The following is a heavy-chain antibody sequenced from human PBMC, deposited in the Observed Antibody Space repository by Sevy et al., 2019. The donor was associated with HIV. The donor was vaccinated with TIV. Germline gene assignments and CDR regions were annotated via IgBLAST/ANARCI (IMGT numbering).Heavy chain of an antibody. CDR1: RFTFSSYD. Sequence: GGSLRLSCADSRFTFSSYDMSWVRQAPGKGLEWVSGISGSGGSTYYADSVKGRFTISRDNSKNTGYLQMNSRRAEDTAVYYCAKGEATNYYGMDVWGQGTTVTVSS. J-gene: IGHJ6*02. V-gene: IGHV3-23*01. D-gene: IGHD1-26*01. CDR2: ISGSGGST. CDR3: AKGEATNYYGMDV.